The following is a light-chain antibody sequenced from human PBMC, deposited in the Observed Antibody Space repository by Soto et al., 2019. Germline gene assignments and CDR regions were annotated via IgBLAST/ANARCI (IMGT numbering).Light chain of an antibody. CDR3: QQYNNWWT. J-gene: IGKJ1*01. CDR1: QSVSNY. V-gene: IGKV3-11*01. Sequence: ENVLTQSPATLSLSPGERATLSCRASQSVSNYVAWYQQKPGQAPRLLIYDASNRATGIPARFSGSGSGTDFTLTISSLEPEDFAVYYCQQYNNWWTFGQGTKVEIK. CDR2: DAS.